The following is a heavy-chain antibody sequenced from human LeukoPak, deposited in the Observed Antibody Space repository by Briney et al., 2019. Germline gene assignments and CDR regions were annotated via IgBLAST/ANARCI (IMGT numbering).Heavy chain of an antibody. V-gene: IGHV5-51*01. CDR2: IYPSDSDT. J-gene: IGHJ4*02. CDR1: GYTFTTSW. CDR3: ARQKGPNDY. Sequence: GESLKISCKGSGYTFTTSWIGWVRQMPGKGLEWMGIIYPSDSDTRYSPSFQGQVTISADKSTSTAYLQWSSLKASGTAMYYCARQKGPNDYWGQGTLVTVSS.